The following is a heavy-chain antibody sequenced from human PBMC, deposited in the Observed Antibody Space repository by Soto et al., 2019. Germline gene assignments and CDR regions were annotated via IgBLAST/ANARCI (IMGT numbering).Heavy chain of an antibody. D-gene: IGHD6-13*01. CDR1: GFTFSSYG. J-gene: IGHJ4*02. CDR2: ISYDGSNK. CDR3: VKECSIGAAGTCFDY. V-gene: IGHV3-30*18. Sequence: QVQLVESGGGVVQPGRSLRLSCAASGFTFSSYGMHWVRQAPGKGLEWVAVISYDGSNKYYADSVKGRFTISRDNSKNTLYLQMNSLRAEDTAVYYCVKECSIGAAGTCFDYWGQGTLVTVSS.